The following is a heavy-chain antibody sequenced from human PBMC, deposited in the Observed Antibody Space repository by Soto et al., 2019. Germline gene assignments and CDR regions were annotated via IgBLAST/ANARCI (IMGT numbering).Heavy chain of an antibody. CDR2: IIPIFGTA. V-gene: IGHV1-69*13. J-gene: IGHJ6*02. Sequence: ASAKVSCKASGGTFSSYAISWVRQAPGQGLEWMGGIIPIFGTANYAQKFQGRVTITADESTSTAYMELSSLSSEDTAVYYCASWTTVTTTYHSGPPVYYYGMDVWGQGTTVTVSS. CDR1: GGTFSSYA. D-gene: IGHD4-17*01. CDR3: ASWTTVTTTYHSGPPVYYYGMDV.